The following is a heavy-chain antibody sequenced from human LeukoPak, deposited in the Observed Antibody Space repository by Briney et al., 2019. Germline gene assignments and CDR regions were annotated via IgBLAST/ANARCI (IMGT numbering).Heavy chain of an antibody. D-gene: IGHD5-18*01. Sequence: GGSLRLSCAASGFTFSSYEMNWVRQARGKGVEWVSYISSRGSTKYYADSERGRFTISRDNAKNSLYLQKNSLRAEDTAVYYCARDGYTYGLDSWGQGGLVTVSS. V-gene: IGHV3-48*03. CDR2: ISSRGSTK. CDR1: GFTFSSYE. CDR3: ARDGYTYGLDS. J-gene: IGHJ4*02.